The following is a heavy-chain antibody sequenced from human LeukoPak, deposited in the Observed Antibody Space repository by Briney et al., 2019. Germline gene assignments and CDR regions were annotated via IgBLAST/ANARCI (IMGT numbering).Heavy chain of an antibody. Sequence: GGSLGLSCAASGFTLSSYWMHWVRQVPGKGLVWVARLNGDVSDPTYADSVKGRFTISGDNAKNTLYLQMNSLRAEDTALYYCARAQYNSGRLIDLWGQGTLVTVSS. CDR2: LNGDVSDP. CDR3: ARAQYNSGRLIDL. J-gene: IGHJ5*02. D-gene: IGHD6-25*01. CDR1: GFTLSSYW. V-gene: IGHV3-74*01.